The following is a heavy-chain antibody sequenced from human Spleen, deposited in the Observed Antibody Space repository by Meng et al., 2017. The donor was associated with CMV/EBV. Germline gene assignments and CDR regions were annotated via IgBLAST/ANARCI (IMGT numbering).Heavy chain of an antibody. CDR3: ARDASIAARPLWYFDL. Sequence: GVTFSSYTIRWVRQAPGQGLEWMGRIIPILGIANYAQKFQGRVTITADKSTSTAYMELSSLRSEDTAVYYCARDASIAARPLWYFDLWGRGTLVTVSS. CDR2: IIPILGIA. J-gene: IGHJ2*01. D-gene: IGHD6-6*01. V-gene: IGHV1-69*04. CDR1: GVTFSSYT.